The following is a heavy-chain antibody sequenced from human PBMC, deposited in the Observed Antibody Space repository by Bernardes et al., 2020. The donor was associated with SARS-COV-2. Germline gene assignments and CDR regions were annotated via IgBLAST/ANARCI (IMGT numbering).Heavy chain of an antibody. V-gene: IGHV1-69*02. CDR3: ARAEYYDILTGQNEYYFDY. CDR1: GGTFSSYT. Sequence: SVKVSCKASGGTFSSYTISWVRQAPGQGLEWMGRIIPILGIANYAQKFQGRVTITADKSTSTAYMELSSLRSEDTAVYYCARAEYYDILTGQNEYYFDYWGQGTLVTVSS. CDR2: IIPILGIA. D-gene: IGHD3-9*01. J-gene: IGHJ4*02.